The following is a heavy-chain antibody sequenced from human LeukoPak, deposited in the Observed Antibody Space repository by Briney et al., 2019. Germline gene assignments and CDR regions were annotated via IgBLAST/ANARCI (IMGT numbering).Heavy chain of an antibody. J-gene: IGHJ4*02. CDR1: GGTFSSYT. V-gene: IGHV1-69*02. CDR2: IIPILGIA. D-gene: IGHD3-3*01. Sequence: SVKVSCKASGGTFSSYTISWVRQAPGQGPEWMGRIIPILGIANYAQKFQGRVTITADKSTSTAYMELSSLRSEDTAVYDCARAQRNLGYDFWSGYYYWGQGTLVTVSS. CDR3: ARAQRNLGYDFWSGYYY.